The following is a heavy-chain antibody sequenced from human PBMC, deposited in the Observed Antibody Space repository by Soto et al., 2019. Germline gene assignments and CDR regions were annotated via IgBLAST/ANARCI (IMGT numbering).Heavy chain of an antibody. J-gene: IGHJ6*02. CDR2: ISGSGGST. D-gene: IGHD4-17*01. Sequence: GGSLRLSCAASGFTFSSYAMSWVRQAPGKGLGWVSAISGSGGSTYYADSVKGRFTISRDNSKNTLYLQMNSLRAEDTAVYYCAKDYGESNYYYGMDVWGQGTTVTVSS. V-gene: IGHV3-23*01. CDR1: GFTFSSYA. CDR3: AKDYGESNYYYGMDV.